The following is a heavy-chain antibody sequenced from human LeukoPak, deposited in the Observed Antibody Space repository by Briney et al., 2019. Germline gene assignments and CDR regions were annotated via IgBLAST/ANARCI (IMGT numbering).Heavy chain of an antibody. CDR1: GFTFCRHH. J-gene: IGHJ6*02. V-gene: IGHV3-21*01. D-gene: IGHD2-21*01. Sequence: GGSLRLSCSASGFTFCRHHMTWVRQAPGKGLEWVSSISATSTFIEDADSVKGRFTISRDNAKNSVYLQMDSLKDEDTAVYYCATIPTGGLVRAGVIDVWGQGTTVTVSS. CDR2: ISATSTFI. CDR3: ATIPTGGLVRAGVIDV.